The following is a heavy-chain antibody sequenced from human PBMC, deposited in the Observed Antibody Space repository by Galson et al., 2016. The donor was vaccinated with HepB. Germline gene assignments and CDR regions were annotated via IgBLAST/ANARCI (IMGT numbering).Heavy chain of an antibody. V-gene: IGHV3-30*18. J-gene: IGHJ3*02. CDR1: GFTFSNYG. CDR2: ISNDGSNK. CDR3: AKEGGPFEAFNM. Sequence: SLRLSCAASGFTFSNYGMHWVRQAPGKGLEWVGVISNDGSNKHYADSVKGRFTVYRDNSKNTLYLQMNSLRLEDTAVYFCAKEGGPFEAFNMWGQGTMVTVSS. D-gene: IGHD3-16*01.